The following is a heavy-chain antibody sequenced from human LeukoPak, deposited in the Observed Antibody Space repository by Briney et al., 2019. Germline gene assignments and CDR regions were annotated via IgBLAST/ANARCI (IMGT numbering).Heavy chain of an antibody. Sequence: PGGSLRLSCAASGFTFSSYAMHWVRQAPGKGLEWVAVISYDGSNKYYADSVKGRFTISRDNSKNTLYLQMNDLRAEDTAVYYCAKRGSSTAAGGRHLDYWGQGTLVTVSS. J-gene: IGHJ4*02. CDR2: ISYDGSNK. CDR1: GFTFSSYA. V-gene: IGHV3-30-3*02. CDR3: AKRGSSTAAGGRHLDY. D-gene: IGHD6-13*01.